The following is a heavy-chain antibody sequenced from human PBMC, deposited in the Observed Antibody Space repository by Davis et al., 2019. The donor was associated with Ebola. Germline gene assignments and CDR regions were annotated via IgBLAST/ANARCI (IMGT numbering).Heavy chain of an antibody. D-gene: IGHD3-10*01. CDR1: GFTVSSNY. V-gene: IGHV3-66*01. Sequence: GESLKISCAASGFTVSSNYMSWVRQAPGKGLEWVSVIYSGGSTYYADSVKGRFTISRDNSKNTLYLQMNSLRAEDTAVYYCARWLGGSDAFDIWGQGTMVTVSS. CDR3: ARWLGGSDAFDI. J-gene: IGHJ3*02. CDR2: IYSGGST.